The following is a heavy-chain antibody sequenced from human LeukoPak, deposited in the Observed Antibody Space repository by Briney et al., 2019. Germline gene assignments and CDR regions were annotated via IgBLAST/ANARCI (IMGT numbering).Heavy chain of an antibody. CDR2: IYRSGST. CDR3: ARARDGYNNDAFDI. Sequence: SETLSLTCTVSGGSISSYYWSWIRQPAGKGLEWIGRIYRSGSTNYNPSLKSRVTMSVDTSKNQFSLKLSSVTAADTAVYYCARARDGYNNDAFDIWGQGTMVTVSS. CDR1: GGSISSYY. V-gene: IGHV4-4*07. D-gene: IGHD5-24*01. J-gene: IGHJ3*02.